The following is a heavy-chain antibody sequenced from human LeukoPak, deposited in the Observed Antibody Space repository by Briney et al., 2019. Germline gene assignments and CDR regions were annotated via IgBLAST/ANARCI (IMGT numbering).Heavy chain of an antibody. Sequence: PSETLSLTCTVSGGSISSGGHSWSWIRQPPGKGLEWIGYIYHSGSGSTYYNPSLKSRVTISIDKSKNQFSLKLSSVTATDTAVYYCARFYYDSSGYYYEYDAFDIWGQGTMVTVSS. D-gene: IGHD3-22*01. CDR3: ARFYYDSSGYYYEYDAFDI. CDR2: IYHSGSGST. CDR1: GGSISSGGHS. J-gene: IGHJ3*02. V-gene: IGHV4-30-2*01.